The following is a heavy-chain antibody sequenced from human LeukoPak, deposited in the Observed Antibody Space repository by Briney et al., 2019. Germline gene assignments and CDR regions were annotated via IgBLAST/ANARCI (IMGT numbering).Heavy chain of an antibody. CDR1: GFTFSSYG. V-gene: IGHV3-33*01. CDR3: ARDGHYDILTGYFQD. Sequence: PGGSLRLSCAASGFTFSSYGMHWVRQAPGKGLEWVAVIWYDGSNKYYADSVKGRFTISRDNSKNTLYLQVNSLRAEDTAVYYCARDGHYDILTGYFQDWGQGTLVTVSS. D-gene: IGHD3-9*01. CDR2: IWYDGSNK. J-gene: IGHJ1*01.